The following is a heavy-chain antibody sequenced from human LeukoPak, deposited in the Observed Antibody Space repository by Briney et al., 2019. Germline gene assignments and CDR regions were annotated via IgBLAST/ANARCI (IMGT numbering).Heavy chain of an antibody. D-gene: IGHD3-22*01. CDR3: AKSMIVVVITTASDY. Sequence: PGGSLRLSCAASGFTFSSYGMHWVRQAPGKGLEWVAVISYDGSNKYYADSVKGRFTISRDNSKNTLYLQMNSLRAEDTAVYYCAKSMIVVVITTASDYWGQGTLVTVSS. V-gene: IGHV3-30*18. J-gene: IGHJ4*02. CDR2: ISYDGSNK. CDR1: GFTFSSYG.